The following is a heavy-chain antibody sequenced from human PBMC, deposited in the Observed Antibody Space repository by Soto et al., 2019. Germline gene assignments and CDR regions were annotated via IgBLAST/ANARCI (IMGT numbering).Heavy chain of an antibody. D-gene: IGHD6-13*01. Sequence: PGGSLRLSCAASGFTVSSNYMSWVRQAPGKGLEWVSVIYSGGSTYYADSVKGRFTISRDNSKNTLYLQMNSLRAEDTAVYYCASPGPDSSSWYSLGGTDAFDIWGQGTMVTVSS. J-gene: IGHJ3*02. CDR2: IYSGGST. CDR1: GFTVSSNY. V-gene: IGHV3-66*01. CDR3: ASPGPDSSSWYSLGGTDAFDI.